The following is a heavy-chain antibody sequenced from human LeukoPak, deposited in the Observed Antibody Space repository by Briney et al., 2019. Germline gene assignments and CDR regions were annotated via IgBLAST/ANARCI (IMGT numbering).Heavy chain of an antibody. CDR2: IYYSGST. CDR3: ARGGRGPDAFDI. V-gene: IGHV4-59*01. Sequence: SETLSLTCTVSGGSISSYYWSWIRQPPGKGLEWIGYIYYSGSTNYNPSLKSRVTISVDTSKNQFSLKLSSVTAADTAVYYCARGGRGPDAFDIWGQGTMVTVSP. CDR1: GGSISSYY. J-gene: IGHJ3*02. D-gene: IGHD3-10*01.